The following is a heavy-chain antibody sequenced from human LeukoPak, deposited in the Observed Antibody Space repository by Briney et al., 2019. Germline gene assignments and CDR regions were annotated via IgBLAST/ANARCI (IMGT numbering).Heavy chain of an antibody. Sequence: PGGSLRLSCAASGFTVSSNYMSWVRQAPGKGLEWVSVIYSGGRTYYADSVKGRFTISRDNSKNTLYLQMNSLRAEDTAVYYCAREPNSGYYLSYWGQGTLVTVSS. CDR2: IYSGGRT. CDR3: AREPNSGYYLSY. V-gene: IGHV3-66*01. CDR1: GFTVSSNY. D-gene: IGHD3-22*01. J-gene: IGHJ4*02.